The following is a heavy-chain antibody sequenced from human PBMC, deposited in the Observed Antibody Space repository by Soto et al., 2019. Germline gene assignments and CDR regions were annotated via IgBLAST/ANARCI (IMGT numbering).Heavy chain of an antibody. J-gene: IGHJ5*02. CDR2: INTYNGKT. CDR3: ARDASNWGYSDL. CDR1: LYSFTTYA. V-gene: IGHV1-18*01. Sequence: QVQLVQSGAEVEKPGASIKVSCRASLYSFTTYAINWVRQAPGQAPEWVGRINTYNGKTNFAQRLQDRVTLTRDTATNTAYMELRRLTSDDTGVYFCARDASNWGYSDLWGQGTLVTVSS. D-gene: IGHD7-27*01.